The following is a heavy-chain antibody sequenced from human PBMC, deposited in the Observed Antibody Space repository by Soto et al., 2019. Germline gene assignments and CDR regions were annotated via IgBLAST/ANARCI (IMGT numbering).Heavy chain of an antibody. CDR3: AKLEVIVVMAAATPYSMDV. CDR2: ISYDGSNK. Sequence: QVQLVESGGGVVQPGRSLRLSCAASGFTFSSYGMHWVRQAPGKGLEWVAVISYDGSNKYYADSVKGRFTISRDNSKNTLYLHMNSLRAEETAVYYCAKLEVIVVMAAATPYSMDVWGQGTTVTVSS. V-gene: IGHV3-30*18. D-gene: IGHD2-15*01. J-gene: IGHJ6*02. CDR1: GFTFSSYG.